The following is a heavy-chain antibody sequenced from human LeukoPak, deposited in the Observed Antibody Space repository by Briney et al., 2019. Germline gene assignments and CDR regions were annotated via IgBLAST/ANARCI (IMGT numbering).Heavy chain of an antibody. Sequence: SETLSLTCTVSGESISGFYWTWIRQPPGKGLEWIGYIYYSGSTNYNPSLKSRGTISVDTSKNQFSLKLSTATAADTAVYYCARGVVIAPQTFDYWGQGTLVTVSS. V-gene: IGHV4-59*01. CDR1: GESISGFY. CDR3: ARGVVIAPQTFDY. D-gene: IGHD2-21*01. CDR2: IYYSGST. J-gene: IGHJ4*02.